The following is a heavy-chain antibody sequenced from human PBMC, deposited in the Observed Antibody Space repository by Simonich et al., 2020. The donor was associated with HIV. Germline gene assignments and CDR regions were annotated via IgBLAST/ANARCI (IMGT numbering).Heavy chain of an antibody. J-gene: IGHJ4*02. CDR2: ISYDGSNK. CDR3: ASGGSISSVSADDY. V-gene: IGHV3-30*07. CDR1: GFTFSSYA. Sequence: QVQLVESGGGVVQPGRSLRLSCAASGFTFSSYAMHWVRQAPGKGLEWVAVISYDGSNKYYADSVKGRFTISRDNAKNTLYLQMNSLRAEDTAVYYCASGGSISSVSADDYWGQGTLVTVSS. D-gene: IGHD3-16*01.